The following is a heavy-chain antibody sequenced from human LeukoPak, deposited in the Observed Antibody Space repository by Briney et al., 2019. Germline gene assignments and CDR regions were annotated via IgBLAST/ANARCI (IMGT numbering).Heavy chain of an antibody. CDR3: ARGSSWYGAIDY. CDR1: GGSISSSNW. D-gene: IGHD6-13*01. J-gene: IGHJ4*02. Sequence: PSGTLSLTCAVSGGSISSSNWWSWVRQPPGKGLEWIGEIYHSGSTYYNPSLKSRVTISVDTSKNQFSLKLSSVTAADTAVYYCARGSSWYGAIDYWGQGTLVTVSS. CDR2: IYHSGST. V-gene: IGHV4-4*02.